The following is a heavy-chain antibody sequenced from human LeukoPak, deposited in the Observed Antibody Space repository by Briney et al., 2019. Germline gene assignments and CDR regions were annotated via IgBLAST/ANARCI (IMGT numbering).Heavy chain of an antibody. D-gene: IGHD6-19*01. Sequence: PGGSLRLSCAASGFTFSSYAMSWVRQAPGKGLEWVSAISGSGGSTYYADSVKGRFTISRDNSKNTLYLQMNSLRAEDTAVYYCARDLGSGWNFDYWGQGTLVTVSS. V-gene: IGHV3-23*01. CDR1: GFTFSSYA. J-gene: IGHJ4*02. CDR2: ISGSGGST. CDR3: ARDLGSGWNFDY.